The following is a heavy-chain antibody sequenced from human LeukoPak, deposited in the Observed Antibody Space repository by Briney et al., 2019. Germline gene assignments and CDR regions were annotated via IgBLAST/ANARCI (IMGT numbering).Heavy chain of an antibody. D-gene: IGHD4-11*01. CDR3: PRDPNLHGMDV. CDR2: INSDGSST. V-gene: IGHV3-74*01. J-gene: IGHJ6*02. CDR1: GFTFSSYW. Sequence: GGSLRLSCAASGFTFSSYWMHWVRQAPGKGLVWVSRINSDGSSTSYADSVKGRFTISRDNAKNTLYLQMNSLRAEDTAVYYCPRDPNLHGMDVWGQGTTVTVSS.